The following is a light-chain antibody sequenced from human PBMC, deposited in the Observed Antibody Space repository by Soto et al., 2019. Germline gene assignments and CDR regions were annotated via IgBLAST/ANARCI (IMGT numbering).Light chain of an antibody. CDR2: GTS. V-gene: IGKV1-39*01. Sequence: DIQMTQSPSSLSASVGDSVTITCRASQSIIRYLNWYQQKPGKALKLLIYGTSSLQSGVPSRFSGSGSGTDFTLTISTLQPEDFATYYCQQTFTTPCSFGQGTKLETK. CDR3: QQTFTTPCS. J-gene: IGKJ2*04. CDR1: QSIIRY.